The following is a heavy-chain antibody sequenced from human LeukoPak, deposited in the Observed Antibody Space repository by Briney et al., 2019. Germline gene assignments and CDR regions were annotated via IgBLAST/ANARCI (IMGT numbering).Heavy chain of an antibody. J-gene: IGHJ4*02. V-gene: IGHV3-23*01. CDR1: GFTFSSYA. CDR3: AKDPTYYYDSSGYSDY. D-gene: IGHD3-22*01. Sequence: GGSLRLSCAASGFTFSSYAMSWVRQVPGKGLEWVSAISGSGGSTYYADSVKGRFTISRDNSKNTLYLQMNSLRAEDTAVYYCAKDPTYYYDSSGYSDYWGQGTLVTVSS. CDR2: ISGSGGST.